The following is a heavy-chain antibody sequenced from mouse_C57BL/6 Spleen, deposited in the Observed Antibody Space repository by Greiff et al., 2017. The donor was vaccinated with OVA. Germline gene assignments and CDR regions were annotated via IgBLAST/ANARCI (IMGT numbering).Heavy chain of an antibody. CDR1: GYTFTSYW. Sequence: QVQLQQPGAELVKPGASVKLSCKASGYTFTSYWMQWVKQRPGQGLEWIGEIDPSDSYTNYNQKFKGKATLTVDTSSSTAYMQLSSLTSEDSAVYYCARRGYGSRYYFDYWGQGTTLTVSS. D-gene: IGHD1-1*01. J-gene: IGHJ2*01. V-gene: IGHV1-50*01. CDR2: IDPSDSYT. CDR3: ARRGYGSRYYFDY.